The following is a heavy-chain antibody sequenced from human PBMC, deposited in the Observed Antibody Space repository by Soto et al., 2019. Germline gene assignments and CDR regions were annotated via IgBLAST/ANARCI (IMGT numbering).Heavy chain of an antibody. Sequence: EVQLLESGGGLVQPGGSLRLSCAASGFTFSSYAMSWVRQAPGKGLEWVSAFSGSGGSTNDADSVKGRFTISRDNAKNTLCLRTNSLRAEDTGVYYCAKATSKLHYYCGMDVWGQGTTVTVSS. CDR3: AKATSKLHYYCGMDV. CDR1: GFTFSSYA. D-gene: IGHD2-15*01. CDR2: FSGSGGST. J-gene: IGHJ6*02. V-gene: IGHV3-23*01.